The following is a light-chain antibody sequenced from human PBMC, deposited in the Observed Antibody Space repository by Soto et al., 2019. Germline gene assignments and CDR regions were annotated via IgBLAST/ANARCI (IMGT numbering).Light chain of an antibody. CDR1: QSVSSSY. J-gene: IGKJ1*01. CDR2: GAS. Sequence: IVLTPSPVTVSLSPGASATLSCRASQSVSSSYLAWYQQKPGQAPRLLIYGASSRATGIPDRFSGSGSGTDFTLTISRLEPEDFAVYYCQQYGSSWTFGQGTKVDIK. V-gene: IGKV3-20*01. CDR3: QQYGSSWT.